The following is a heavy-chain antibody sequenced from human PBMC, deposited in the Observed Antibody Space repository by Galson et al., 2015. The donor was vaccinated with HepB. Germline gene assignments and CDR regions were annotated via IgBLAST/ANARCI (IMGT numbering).Heavy chain of an antibody. CDR1: GFTFSSYW. V-gene: IGHV3-7*03. D-gene: IGHD6-13*01. CDR3: AREGWVSSSWYGGLSSRVYYFDY. CDR2: IKQDGSEK. J-gene: IGHJ4*02. Sequence: SLRLSCAASGFTFSSYWMSWVRQAPGKGLEWVANIKQDGSEKYYVDSVKGRFTISRDNAKNSLYLQMNSLRAEDTAVYYCAREGWVSSSWYGGLSSRVYYFDYWGQGTLVTVSS.